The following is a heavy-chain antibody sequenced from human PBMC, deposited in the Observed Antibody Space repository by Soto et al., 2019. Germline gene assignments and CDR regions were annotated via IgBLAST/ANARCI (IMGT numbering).Heavy chain of an antibody. CDR3: AKSTGGTANGMDV. CDR1: GFTFDEYG. V-gene: IGHV3-9*01. J-gene: IGHJ6*02. Sequence: EVQLVESGGGLVQPGRSLRLSCGASGFTFDEYGMHWVRQAPGKGLEWVSGISWNSGNIGYADSVKGRFTISRDNAKNSLYLQMSSLRAEDTALYYCAKSTGGTANGMDVWGQGTTVTVSS. D-gene: IGHD2-8*02. CDR2: ISWNSGNI.